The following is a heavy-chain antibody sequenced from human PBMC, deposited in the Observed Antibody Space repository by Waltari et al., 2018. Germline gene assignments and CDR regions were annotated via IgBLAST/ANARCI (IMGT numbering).Heavy chain of an antibody. V-gene: IGHV4-38-2*02. D-gene: IGHD3-22*01. CDR1: GTSVRSGFY. CDR2: MNFSGKK. J-gene: IGHJ5*02. Sequence: QVQVQESGSGLVKPSETLSLSCLASGTSVRSGFYWGWIRQSPEKGLEWMGSMNFSGKKFYSPSLRGRVTLSVDTSKNEVSLSLTSVTAADSAIYFCARGTDYDSSGYYYKHFDPWGQGTHVTVSS. CDR3: ARGTDYDSSGYYYKHFDP.